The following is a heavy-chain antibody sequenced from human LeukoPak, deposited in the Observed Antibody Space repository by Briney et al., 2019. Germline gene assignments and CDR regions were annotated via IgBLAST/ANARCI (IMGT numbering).Heavy chain of an antibody. CDR2: INQGGSDK. D-gene: IGHD1-14*01. Sequence: RPGVSLRLSCAASGFTFSGHWMSWVRQSPGEGLEWVANINQGGSDKYYVDSVKGRFTISRDNANNLLYLQMNSLRGEDTAVYYCTRDRSRAEDDWGQGTLVTVSS. V-gene: IGHV3-7*01. J-gene: IGHJ4*02. CDR1: GFTFSGHW. CDR3: TRDRSRAEDD.